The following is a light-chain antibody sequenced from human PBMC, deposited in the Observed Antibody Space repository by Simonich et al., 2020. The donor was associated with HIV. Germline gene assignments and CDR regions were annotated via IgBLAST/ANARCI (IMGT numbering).Light chain of an antibody. CDR3: CSYARSSNYWV. J-gene: IGLJ3*02. CDR2: EGS. Sequence: QSALTQPASVSGSPGQSITISCTGTSRDVGFYNLVSWYQQHPGNAPKLMIYEGSKRPSGVSNRFSGSKSGNTASLTISGLQAEDESDYYCCSYARSSNYWVFGGGTRLTVL. V-gene: IGLV2-23*01. CDR1: SRDVGFYNL.